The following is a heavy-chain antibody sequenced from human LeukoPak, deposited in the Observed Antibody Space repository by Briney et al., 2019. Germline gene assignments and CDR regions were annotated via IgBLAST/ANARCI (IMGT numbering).Heavy chain of an antibody. Sequence: QSGGSLRLSCAAPGFTFSSYGMHWVRQAPGKGLEWVANINQDGSAKDYVDSVKGRFTVSRDNSKNSLSLQMNSLRPEDTAVYYCARVNFGYFDYWGQGILVTVSS. J-gene: IGHJ4*02. CDR2: INQDGSAK. CDR1: GFTFSSYG. CDR3: ARVNFGYFDY. D-gene: IGHD3-22*01. V-gene: IGHV3-7*01.